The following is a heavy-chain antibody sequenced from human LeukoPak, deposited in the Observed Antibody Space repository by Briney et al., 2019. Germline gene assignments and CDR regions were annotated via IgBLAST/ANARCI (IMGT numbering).Heavy chain of an antibody. V-gene: IGHV4-59*01. Sequence: SETLSLTCTVSGGSISTYYWSWIRQPPGKGLEWIGYIYYSGSTNYNPSLKSRVTISVDTSKNQFSLKLSSVTAADTAVYYCAKPGCSGTNCYKGWFDPWGQGTLVTVSS. CDR3: AKPGCSGTNCYKGWFDP. J-gene: IGHJ5*02. CDR2: IYYSGST. CDR1: GGSISTYY. D-gene: IGHD2-2*02.